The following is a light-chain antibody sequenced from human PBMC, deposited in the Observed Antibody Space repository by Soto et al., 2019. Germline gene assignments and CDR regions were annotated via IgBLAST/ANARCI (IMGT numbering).Light chain of an antibody. V-gene: IGKV1-5*03. J-gene: IGKJ1*01. Sequence: IQMTQSPSTVSASVGDRVAITCRASQSIGIWLAWYQQKPGKAPRFLIYTASTLLGGVPSRFSGRGSGTEFTLTISSLQPDDFANYYCQQYRDSSWTFGQGTKVEIK. CDR1: QSIGIW. CDR3: QQYRDSSWT. CDR2: TAS.